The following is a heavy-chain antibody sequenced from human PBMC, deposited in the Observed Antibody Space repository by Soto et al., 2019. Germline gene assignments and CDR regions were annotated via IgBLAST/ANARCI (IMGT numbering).Heavy chain of an antibody. CDR2: IAGGGRDT. J-gene: IGHJ4*02. CDR1: GFTFGSYA. D-gene: IGHD1-1*01. Sequence: GGSLRLSCAASGFTFGSYAMNWVRQAPGRGLEWVSAIAGGGRDTYYADSVKGRFTISRDNSKNTLYLQINSLRAEDTAVYYCAKGTMGITDSDSWGQGTLVTVSS. V-gene: IGHV3-23*01. CDR3: AKGTMGITDSDS.